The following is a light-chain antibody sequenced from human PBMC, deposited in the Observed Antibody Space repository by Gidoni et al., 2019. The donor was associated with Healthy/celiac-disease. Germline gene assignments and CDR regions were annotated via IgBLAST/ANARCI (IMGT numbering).Light chain of an antibody. Sequence: DIQMNQYPSSLSASVGDRVTITCRASQSISSYLNWYQQKPGKAPKLLIYAASSLQSGVPSSFSGSGSVTDFTLTISSLQPEDFATYYCQQSYSTPRTFGQGTKLEIK. CDR3: QQSYSTPRT. V-gene: IGKV1-39*01. CDR1: QSISSY. CDR2: AAS. J-gene: IGKJ2*01.